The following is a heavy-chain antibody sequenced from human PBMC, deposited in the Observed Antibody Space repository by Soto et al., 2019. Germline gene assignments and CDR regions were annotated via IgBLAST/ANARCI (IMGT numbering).Heavy chain of an antibody. CDR1: GGTFSSYG. D-gene: IGHD2-21*02. J-gene: IGHJ3*02. Sequence: SVKVSCKASGGTFSSYGISWVRQAPGQGLEWMGGIIPIFGTANYAQKFQGRVTITADESTSTAYMELSSLRSEDTAVYYCENTRDCGGDCFGAFDIWGQGTMVSVTS. CDR2: IIPIFGTA. CDR3: ENTRDCGGDCFGAFDI. V-gene: IGHV1-69*13.